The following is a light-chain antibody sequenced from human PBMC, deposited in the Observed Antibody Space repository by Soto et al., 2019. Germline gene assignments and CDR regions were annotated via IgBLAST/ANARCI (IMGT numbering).Light chain of an antibody. CDR2: AAS. Sequence: AIRMTQSPSSFSASTGDRVTITCRASQGISSYLAWYQQKQGKAPKILIYAASTLQSGVPSRFRGSGSGTEFTLTISRLQPDDIETYYCQQYSAYPVTFGGGTKVDIK. CDR1: QGISSY. CDR3: QQYSAYPVT. J-gene: IGKJ4*01. V-gene: IGKV1-8*01.